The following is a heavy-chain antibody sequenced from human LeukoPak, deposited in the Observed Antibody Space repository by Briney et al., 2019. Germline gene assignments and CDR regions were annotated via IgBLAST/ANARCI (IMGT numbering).Heavy chain of an antibody. V-gene: IGHV3-66*01. Sequence: GGSLRLSCAASGFTLSSNYMRWVRQAPGKGLEWVSVIYSGSGPTYYADSVKGRFTISRDNSKNTLYLQMNSLRAEDTAVYYCARDAVTTAYYYKYGTDVWGQGTTVTVSS. CDR3: ARDAVTTAYYYKYGTDV. D-gene: IGHD4-17*01. J-gene: IGHJ6*02. CDR2: IYSGSGPT. CDR1: GFTLSSNY.